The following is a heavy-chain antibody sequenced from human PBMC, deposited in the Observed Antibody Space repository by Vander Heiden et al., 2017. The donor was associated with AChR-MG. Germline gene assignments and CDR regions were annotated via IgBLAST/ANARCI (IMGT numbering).Heavy chain of an antibody. Sequence: QVQLVQSGAEVKKPGSSVKVSCKASGGTFSSYAISWVRQAPGQGLEWMGGIIPIFGTANYAQKLQGRVTITADESTSTAYMERSSMRSEDTAVYYCATLEVSSSRSWYYYYYGMDVWGQGTTVTVSS. J-gene: IGHJ6*02. CDR2: IIPIFGTA. CDR3: ATLEVSSSRSWYYYYYGMDV. D-gene: IGHD6-6*01. CDR1: GGTFSSYA. V-gene: IGHV1-69*01.